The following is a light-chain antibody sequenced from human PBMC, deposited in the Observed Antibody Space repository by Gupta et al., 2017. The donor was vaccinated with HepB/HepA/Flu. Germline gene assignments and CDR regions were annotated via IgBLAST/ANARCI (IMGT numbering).Light chain of an antibody. CDR3: SPYAASNKMGV. J-gene: IGLJ2*01. CDR2: EVS. CDR1: SSDIGDYNF. V-gene: IGLV2-8*01. Sequence: QSALTQPPSASGSPGQSVTISCTGSSSDIGDYNFVSWYQQHPGKAPKLIIYEVSKRPSGVPDRFSGSKSGNTAALTVSGLQAEDEADYHCSPYAASNKMGVFGGGTKLTVL.